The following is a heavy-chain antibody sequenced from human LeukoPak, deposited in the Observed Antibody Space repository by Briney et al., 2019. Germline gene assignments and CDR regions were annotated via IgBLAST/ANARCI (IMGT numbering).Heavy chain of an antibody. Sequence: GRSLRLSCAASGFTFDDYAMHWVRQAPGKGLEWVSGISWNSGSIGYADSVKGRFTISRDNAKNFLYLQMNSLRAEDTALYYCAKDMSYDSSGGFDYWGQGTLVTVSS. CDR3: AKDMSYDSSGGFDY. V-gene: IGHV3-9*01. D-gene: IGHD3-22*01. CDR2: ISWNSGSI. CDR1: GFTFDDYA. J-gene: IGHJ4*02.